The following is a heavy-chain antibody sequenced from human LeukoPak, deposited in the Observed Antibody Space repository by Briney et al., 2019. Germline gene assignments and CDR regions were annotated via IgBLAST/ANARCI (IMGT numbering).Heavy chain of an antibody. V-gene: IGHV5-51*01. J-gene: IGHJ4*02. D-gene: IGHD2-15*01. CDR2: TYPDDSDT. CDR1: GYRFSNDW. Sequence: GESLKISCKGSGYRFSNDWIGWVRQMPGKGLEWMGITYPDDSDTKYSPSFQGQVSISADKSINTAYLQWGSLKASDTAMYYCARRHCSGGSCYGEFDYWGQGTLVTVSS. CDR3: ARRHCSGGSCYGEFDY.